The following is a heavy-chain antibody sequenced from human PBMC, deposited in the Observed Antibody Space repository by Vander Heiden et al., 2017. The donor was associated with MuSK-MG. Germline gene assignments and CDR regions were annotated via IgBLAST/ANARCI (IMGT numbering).Heavy chain of an antibody. D-gene: IGHD6-19*01. Sequence: QVQLVQSGAEVKKPGASVKVSCKASGYTFTNYDIHWVRQATGQGLEWVGWMNPNSGNTGYAQKFQGRVSITRNTSISTAYMELCSLRSEHTAVYHCARVPRENIAVAVSGGYYFDYWGQGTLVTVSS. J-gene: IGHJ4*02. CDR2: MNPNSGNT. CDR1: GYTFTNYD. V-gene: IGHV1-8*03. CDR3: ARVPRENIAVAVSGGYYFDY.